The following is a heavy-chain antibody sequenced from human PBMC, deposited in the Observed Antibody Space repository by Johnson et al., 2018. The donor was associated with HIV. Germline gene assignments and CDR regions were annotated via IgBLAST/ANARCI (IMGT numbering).Heavy chain of an antibody. CDR3: ARVAVLWFRDTNAFDI. J-gene: IGHJ3*02. CDR2: INWNGDRR. D-gene: IGHD3-10*01. Sequence: VQLVESGGGVVQPGRSLRLSCAASGFSFSSYAMHWVRQAPGKGLVWVSGINWNGDRRGYADSVKGRFTISRDNAKNSLYLQMNSLRAEDTALYYCARVAVLWFRDTNAFDIWGQGTMVTVSS. CDR1: GFSFSSYA. V-gene: IGHV3-20*04.